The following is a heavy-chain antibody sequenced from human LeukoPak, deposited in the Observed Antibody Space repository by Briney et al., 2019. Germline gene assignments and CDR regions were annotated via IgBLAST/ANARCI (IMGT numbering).Heavy chain of an antibody. Sequence: GGSLRLSCSASGFTFSNYAMHWVRQAPGKGLEYVSVISSTGGSTYYADSVKGRFTVSRDNSKNTLYLQMRSLRAEDTAVYYCVKECLVIINYYFDYWGQGTLVTVSS. V-gene: IGHV3-64D*06. CDR3: VKECLVIINYYFDY. CDR2: ISSTGGST. D-gene: IGHD3-22*01. J-gene: IGHJ4*02. CDR1: GFTFSNYA.